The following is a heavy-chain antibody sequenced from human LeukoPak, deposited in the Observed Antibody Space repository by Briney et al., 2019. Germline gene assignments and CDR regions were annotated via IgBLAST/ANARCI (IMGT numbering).Heavy chain of an antibody. Sequence: PSETLSLTCTVSGGSISSSSYYWGWIRQPPGKGLEWIGSIYYSGSTYYNPSLKSRVTISVDTSKNQFSLKLSSVTAADTAVYYCARVRGFTFDYWGQGTLVTVSS. J-gene: IGHJ4*02. D-gene: IGHD3-10*01. CDR2: IYYSGST. CDR3: ARVRGFTFDY. CDR1: GGSISSSSYY. V-gene: IGHV4-39*07.